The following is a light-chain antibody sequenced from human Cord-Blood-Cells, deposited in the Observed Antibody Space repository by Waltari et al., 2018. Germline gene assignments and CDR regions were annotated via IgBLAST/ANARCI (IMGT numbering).Light chain of an antibody. Sequence: QSVLTQPPSASGTPGQRVTIPCSGSSSNTGSNYVYWYQQLPGTAPKLLSYRNNQRPSGVPARFSGSKSGTSASLAISGLRSEDEADYYCAAWDDSLSGWVFGGGTKLTVL. CDR1: SSNTGSNY. V-gene: IGLV1-47*01. CDR3: AAWDDSLSGWV. CDR2: RNN. J-gene: IGLJ3*02.